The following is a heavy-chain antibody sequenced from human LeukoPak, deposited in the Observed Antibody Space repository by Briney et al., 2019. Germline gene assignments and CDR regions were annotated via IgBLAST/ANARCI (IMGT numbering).Heavy chain of an antibody. CDR2: IRRKAHGGTT. J-gene: IGHJ4*02. V-gene: IGHV3-49*04. CDR1: GFTFGDYA. D-gene: IGHD3-22*01. CDR3: TRVTYYYDNSGYFHFDS. Sequence: PGGSQRLSCTTSGFTFGDYAMSWVRQAPGKGLEWVSFIRRKAHGGTTEYAASVKGRFSSSRDDSKSIAYLQMNSLKTEDTAVYFCTRVTYYYDNSGYFHFDSWGQGSLVTVSS.